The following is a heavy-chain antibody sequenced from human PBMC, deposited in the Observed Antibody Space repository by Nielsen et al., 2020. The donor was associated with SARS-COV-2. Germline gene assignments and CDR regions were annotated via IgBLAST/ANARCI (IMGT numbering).Heavy chain of an antibody. CDR2: ISGSGGST. CDR3: ASHIVVVPAATDAFDI. CDR1: GFTFSSYA. V-gene: IGHV3-23*01. Sequence: GESLKISCAASGFTFSSYAMSWVRQAPGKGLEWVSAISGSGGSTYYADSVKGRFTISRDNSKNTLYLQMNSLRAEDTAVYYCASHIVVVPAATDAFDIWGQGTTVTVSS. D-gene: IGHD2-2*01. J-gene: IGHJ3*02.